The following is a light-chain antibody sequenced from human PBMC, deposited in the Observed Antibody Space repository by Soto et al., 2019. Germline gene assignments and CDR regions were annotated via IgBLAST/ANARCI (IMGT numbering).Light chain of an antibody. CDR3: SSYAGSNYV. CDR1: SSDVRGYNY. CDR2: EVS. J-gene: IGLJ1*01. V-gene: IGLV2-8*01. Sequence: QSALTQPPSASGSPGQSVTISCTGTSSDVRGYNYVSWYQQHPGKAPKLMIYEVSKRPPGVPDRFSGSKSGNTASLTVSGLQAEDETDYYCSSYAGSNYVFGTGTKVTGL.